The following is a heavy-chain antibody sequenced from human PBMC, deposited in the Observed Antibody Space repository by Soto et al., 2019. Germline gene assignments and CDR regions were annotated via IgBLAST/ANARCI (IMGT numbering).Heavy chain of an antibody. Sequence: PGGSLRLSCSDSGFTFSSYDVHWVRQAPGKGLEFVAGISPNGGSTYYADSVKGRSTISRDNSKNTLYLQMSSLRPDDTAVYYCVKLTDYWGQGTLVTVSS. D-gene: IGHD3-9*01. CDR3: VKLTDY. V-gene: IGHV3-64D*06. J-gene: IGHJ4*02. CDR2: ISPNGGST. CDR1: GFTFSSYD.